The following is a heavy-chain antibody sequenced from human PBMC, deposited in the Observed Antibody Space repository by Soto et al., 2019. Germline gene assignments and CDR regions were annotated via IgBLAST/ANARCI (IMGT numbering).Heavy chain of an antibody. V-gene: IGHV3-11*01. CDR3: ARIWGGGGYALIY. J-gene: IGHJ4*02. Sequence: QVQLVESGGGLVKPGGFRRVSCAASGFTFSDFYMSWIRQAPGKGLEWISYISSSGTTTYYTDSVKGRFTISRDNAKNSLYLQMNTLRDEDTAVYYCARIWGGGGYALIYWGQGTLVTVSS. D-gene: IGHD2-8*01. CDR2: ISSSGTTT. CDR1: GFTFSDFY.